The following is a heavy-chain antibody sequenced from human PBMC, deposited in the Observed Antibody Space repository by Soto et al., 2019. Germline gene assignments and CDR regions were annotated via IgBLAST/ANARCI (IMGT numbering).Heavy chain of an antibody. CDR3: ARGSNHFYQ. CDR1: GFTFSPFW. D-gene: IGHD4-4*01. J-gene: IGHJ4*02. V-gene: IGHV3-74*01. Sequence: GGSLRLSCAASGFTFSPFWMHWVRQVPGKGPVWVSRINSDGNSTSYADSVKGRFTISRDNAKNTLYLQMNSLRAEDTDVYYCARGSNHFYQWGQGTLVTVSS. CDR2: INSDGNST.